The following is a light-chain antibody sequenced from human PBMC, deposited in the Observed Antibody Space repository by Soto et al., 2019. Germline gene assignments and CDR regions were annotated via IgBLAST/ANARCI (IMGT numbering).Light chain of an antibody. J-gene: IGKJ1*01. V-gene: IGKV3-15*01. CDR1: QTVTTD. CDR2: GAS. Sequence: EIVMTQSPVTLSVSPGERATLSCRASQTVTTDLAWYQQKPGQAPRLVIHGASTRATDFPARFSGSGSGTEFTLTISSLQSEDIAVYCCQQYYKLPWTFGQGTKVDIK. CDR3: QQYYKLPWT.